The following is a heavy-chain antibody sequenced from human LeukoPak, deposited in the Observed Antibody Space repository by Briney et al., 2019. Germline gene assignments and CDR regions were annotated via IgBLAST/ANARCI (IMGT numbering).Heavy chain of an antibody. V-gene: IGHV4-34*01. CDR2: INHSGST. D-gene: IGHD5-18*01. CDR3: ARVKGVDTASVAY. J-gene: IGHJ4*02. Sequence: SETLSLTCAVYGGSSSGYYWSWIRQPPGKGLEWIGEINHSGSTNYNPSLKSRVTISVDTSKNQFSLKLSSVTAADTAVYYCARVKGVDTASVAYWGQGTLVTVSS. CDR1: GGSSSGYY.